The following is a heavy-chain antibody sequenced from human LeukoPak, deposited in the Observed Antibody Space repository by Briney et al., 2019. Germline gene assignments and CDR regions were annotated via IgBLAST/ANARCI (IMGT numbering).Heavy chain of an antibody. V-gene: IGHV3-48*01. CDR2: ISSSSSTI. Sequence: PGGSLRLSCAASGFTFSSYSMNWVRQAPGKGLEWISYISSSSSTIYYADSVKGRFTISRDNAKNSLYLQMNSLRAEDTAVYYCARDPYRFAFDIWGQGTVVLVSS. D-gene: IGHD1-26*01. CDR3: ARDPYRFAFDI. J-gene: IGHJ3*02. CDR1: GFTFSSYS.